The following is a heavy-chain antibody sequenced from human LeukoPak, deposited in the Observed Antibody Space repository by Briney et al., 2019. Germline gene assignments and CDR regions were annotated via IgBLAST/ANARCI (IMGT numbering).Heavy chain of an antibody. J-gene: IGHJ6*02. V-gene: IGHV4-4*07. CDR3: AREMVRGVAPYYYGMDV. CDR2: IYTSGST. CDR1: GGSIGSYY. D-gene: IGHD3-10*01. Sequence: TSETLSLTCTVSGGSIGSYYWSWIRQPAGKGLEWIGRIYTSGSTYYNPSLKSRVTISVDTSKNQFSLKLSSVTAADTAVYYCAREMVRGVAPYYYGMDVWGQGTTVTVSS.